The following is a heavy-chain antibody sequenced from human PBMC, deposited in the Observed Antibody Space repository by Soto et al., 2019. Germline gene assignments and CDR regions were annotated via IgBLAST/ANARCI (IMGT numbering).Heavy chain of an antibody. J-gene: IGHJ2*01. CDR2: IYYSGST. V-gene: IGHV4-31*03. Sequence: SETLSLTCSVSGGSISSGGYYWSWIRRHPGKGLEWIGYIYYSGSTYYNPSLKSRVTISVDTSKNQFSLKLSSVTAADTAVYYCARVDYGDYWYFDLWGRGTLVTVSS. D-gene: IGHD4-17*01. CDR1: GGSISSGGYY. CDR3: ARVDYGDYWYFDL.